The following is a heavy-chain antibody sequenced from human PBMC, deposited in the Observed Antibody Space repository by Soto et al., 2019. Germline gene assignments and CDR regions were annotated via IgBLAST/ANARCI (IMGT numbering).Heavy chain of an antibody. CDR2: IYYSGST. D-gene: IGHD6-13*01. J-gene: IGHJ6*03. CDR1: GGSISSYY. Sequence: SETLSLTCTVSGGSISSYYWSWIRQPPGKGLEWIGYIYYSGSTNYNPSLKSRVTISVDTSKNQFSLKLSSVTAADTAVYYCARGYSSSKRGPHYYYSYYMDVWGKGTTVTVSS. CDR3: ARGYSSSKRGPHYYYSYYMDV. V-gene: IGHV4-59*01.